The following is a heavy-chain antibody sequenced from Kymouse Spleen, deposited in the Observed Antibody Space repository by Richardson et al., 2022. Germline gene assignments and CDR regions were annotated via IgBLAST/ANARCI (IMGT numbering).Heavy chain of an antibody. CDR2: TYYRSKWYN. J-gene: IGHJ6*02. CDR1: GDSVSSNSAA. V-gene: IGHV6-1*01. Sequence: QVQLQQSGPGLVKPSQTLSLTCAISGDSVSSNSAAWNWIRQSPSRGLEWLGRTYYRSKWYNDYAVSVKSRITINPDTSKNQFSLQLNSVTPEDTAVYYCARDTGITGTFLYYYYYGMDVWGQGTTVTVSS. D-gene: IGHD1-7*01. CDR3: ARDTGITGTFLYYYYYGMDV.